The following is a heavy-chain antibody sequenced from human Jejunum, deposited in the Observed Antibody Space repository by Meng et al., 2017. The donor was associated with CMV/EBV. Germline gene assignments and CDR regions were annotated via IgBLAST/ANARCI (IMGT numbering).Heavy chain of an antibody. Sequence: AASGFSLSIYSMNWVRQAPGKGLEWVAYIGTGSTKYYADSLEGRFTVSRDDAKNSLYLQMNSLRGEDTAVYFCVRDPVLSGLDVWGQGTTVTVSS. CDR2: IGTGSTK. V-gene: IGHV3-48*04. J-gene: IGHJ6*02. CDR1: GFSLSIYS. CDR3: VRDPVLSGLDV.